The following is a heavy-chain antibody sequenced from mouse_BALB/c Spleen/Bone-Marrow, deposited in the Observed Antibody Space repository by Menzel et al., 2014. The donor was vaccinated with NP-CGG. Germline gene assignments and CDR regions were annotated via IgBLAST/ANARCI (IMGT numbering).Heavy chain of an antibody. CDR1: GFNIRDSY. CDR2: IDPANVNT. J-gene: IGHJ3*01. CDR3: VRRGDRYEAWFPY. V-gene: IGHV14-3*02. D-gene: IGHD2-14*01. Sequence: DVKLQESGAELVKPGASVKVSCTASGFNIRDSYMHWVKQRPEQGLEWIGRIDPANVNTKYDPKFQGKATITVDPSSNTAYLQLSSLTSEDTAVYYCVRRGDRYEAWFPYWGQGTLVTVSA.